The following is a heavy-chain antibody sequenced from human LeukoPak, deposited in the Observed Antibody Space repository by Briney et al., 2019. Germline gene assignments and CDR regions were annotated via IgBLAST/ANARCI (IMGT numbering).Heavy chain of an antibody. CDR2: ISGSGANT. D-gene: IGHD5-18*01. CDR1: GFTFSTYA. V-gene: IGHV3-23*01. CDR3: ANDPIDSYGR. Sequence: PGGSLRLSCAASGFTFSTYAMCWVRQAPGKGVEWVSIISGSGANTHYADSVKGRFTISRDNSKNTLYLQMNRLRAEDTAVYYCANDPIDSYGRWGQGTLVTVSS. J-gene: IGHJ4*02.